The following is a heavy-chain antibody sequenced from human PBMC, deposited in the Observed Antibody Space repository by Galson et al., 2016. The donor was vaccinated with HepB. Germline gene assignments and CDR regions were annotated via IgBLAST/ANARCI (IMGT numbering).Heavy chain of an antibody. J-gene: IGHJ5*02. Sequence: SVKVSCKASGYTFTGYYMHWVRQAPGQGLEWMGWINPNSGGTNYAQKFQGRVTMTRDTSIRTAYMELSRLRSDDTAVYYCVRDLDYPISDGDHWGQGTLVTVSS. CDR3: VRDLDYPISDGDH. CDR1: GYTFTGYY. V-gene: IGHV1-2*02. D-gene: IGHD4-11*01. CDR2: INPNSGGT.